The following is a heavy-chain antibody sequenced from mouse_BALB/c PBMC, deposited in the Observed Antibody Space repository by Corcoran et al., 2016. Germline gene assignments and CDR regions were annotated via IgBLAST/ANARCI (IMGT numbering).Heavy chain of an antibody. CDR2: IDPYNGGT. Sequence: EVQLQQSGPELVKPGASMKISCKASGYSFTGYTMNWVKQNHGKNFEWIGLIDPYNGGTKYNQKFKGKATLTVDKSSSTAYMELRSLTSEDSAVYYCARSSNWEGFAYWGQGTLVTVSA. J-gene: IGHJ3*01. CDR1: GYSFTGYT. D-gene: IGHD4-1*01. CDR3: ARSSNWEGFAY. V-gene: IGHV1-18*01.